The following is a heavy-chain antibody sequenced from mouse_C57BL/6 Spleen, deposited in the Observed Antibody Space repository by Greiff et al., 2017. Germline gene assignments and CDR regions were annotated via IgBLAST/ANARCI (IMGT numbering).Heavy chain of an antibody. J-gene: IGHJ4*01. CDR1: GYSITSGYY. V-gene: IGHV3-6*01. Sequence: EVQLQESGPGLVKPSQSLSLTCSVTGYSITSGYYWNWIRQFPGNKLEWMGYISYDGSNNYNPSLKNRISITRDTSKNQFFLKLNSVTTEDTATYYCAREEPYYYAMDYWGQGTSVTVSS. CDR2: ISYDGSN. CDR3: AREEPYYYAMDY.